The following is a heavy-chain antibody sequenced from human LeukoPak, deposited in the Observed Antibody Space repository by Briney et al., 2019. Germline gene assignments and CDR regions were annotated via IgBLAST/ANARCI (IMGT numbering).Heavy chain of an antibody. V-gene: IGHV4-59*01. CDR1: GGSISSYY. Sequence: SETLSLTCTVSGGSISSYYWSWIRQPPGKGLEWIGYIYYSGSTNYNPSLKSRVTISVDTSKDQFSLKLSSVTAADTAVYYCARGPTAMHDYWGQGTLVTVSS. CDR2: IYYSGST. CDR3: ARGPTAMHDY. D-gene: IGHD5-18*01. J-gene: IGHJ4*02.